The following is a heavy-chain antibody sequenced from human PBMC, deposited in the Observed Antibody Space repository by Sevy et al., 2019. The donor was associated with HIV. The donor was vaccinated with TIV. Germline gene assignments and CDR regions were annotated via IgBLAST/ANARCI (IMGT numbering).Heavy chain of an antibody. Sequence: GGSLRLSCAASGFPFSNYAMSWVRQAPGKGLEWVSTLIGGGSRTCYADSVTGRFCISRDNSRNTLYLQMNSLRAEDTAIYYCAKRRVQSGLSGGGANYGMDVCGRGTTVTVSS. CDR1: GFPFSNYA. J-gene: IGHJ6*02. CDR2: LIGGGSRT. CDR3: AKRRVQSGLSGGGANYGMDV. V-gene: IGHV3-23*01. D-gene: IGHD2-8*02.